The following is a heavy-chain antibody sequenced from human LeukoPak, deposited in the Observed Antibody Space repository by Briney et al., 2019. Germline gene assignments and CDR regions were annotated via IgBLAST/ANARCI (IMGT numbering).Heavy chain of an antibody. CDR1: GFTFSSYA. CDR3: ARGPNSKYFDY. J-gene: IGHJ4*02. V-gene: IGHV4-34*01. Sequence: GSLRLSCAASGFTFSSYAMHWIRQTPGKGLEWIGEINHSGSTNYNPSLKSRVTISVDTSKNQFSLKLSSVTAADTAVYYCARGPNSKYFDYWGQGTLVTVSS. CDR2: INHSGST.